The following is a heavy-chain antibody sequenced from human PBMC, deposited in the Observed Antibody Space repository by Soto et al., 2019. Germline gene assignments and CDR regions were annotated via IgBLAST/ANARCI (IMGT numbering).Heavy chain of an antibody. J-gene: IGHJ6*02. CDR2: IIPIFGTA. D-gene: IGHD2-2*01. CDR3: AREYCSSTSCSVGYYYGMDV. Sequence: ASVKVSCKASGGTFSSYAISWVRQAPGQGLEWMGGIIPIFGTANYAQKFQGRVTITADESTSTAYMELSSLRSEDTAVYYCAREYCSSTSCSVGYYYGMDVWGQGTTVTVSS. CDR1: GGTFSSYA. V-gene: IGHV1-69*13.